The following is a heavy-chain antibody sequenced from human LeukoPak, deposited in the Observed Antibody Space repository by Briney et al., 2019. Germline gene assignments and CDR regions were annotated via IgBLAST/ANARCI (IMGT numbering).Heavy chain of an antibody. CDR3: ATGSVTIPAPYFDF. CDR1: GFIFSDSW. CDR2: MKIKTEGGTA. Sequence: PGGSLRLSCAASGFIFSDSWMNWVRQAPGKGLEWVGRMKIKTEGGTADYAAPVKGRFTISRDDSKNTLYLQMNSLKIEDTAVYYCATGSVTIPAPYFDFWGQGTLVTVSS. D-gene: IGHD3-3*01. V-gene: IGHV3-15*01. J-gene: IGHJ4*02.